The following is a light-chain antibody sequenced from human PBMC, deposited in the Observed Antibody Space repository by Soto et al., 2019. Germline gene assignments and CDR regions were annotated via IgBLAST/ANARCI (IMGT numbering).Light chain of an antibody. CDR2: GTS. J-gene: IGKJ1*01. V-gene: IGKV3-20*01. CDR1: QTVSNSY. CDR3: QQYGSSPWT. Sequence: ETVLTQSPGSLSLSLGDRATLSCRASQTVSNSYLAWYQQKPGQAPRLLIYGTSSRATGIPDRFSGSGSGTDFTLTINRLEPEDFVIYYCQQYGSSPWTFGQGTKVHIK.